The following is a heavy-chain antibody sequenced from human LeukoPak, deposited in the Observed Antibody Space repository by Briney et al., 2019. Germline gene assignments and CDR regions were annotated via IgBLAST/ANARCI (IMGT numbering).Heavy chain of an antibody. J-gene: IGHJ4*02. CDR2: INPNSGGT. D-gene: IGHD3-22*01. CDR3: ARFRYYYDSSGYYLYYFDY. V-gene: IGHV1-2*06. Sequence: ASVKVSCEASGYTFTGYYMHWVRQAPGQGLEWMGRINPNSGGTNYAQKFQGRVTMTRDTSISTAYMELSRLRSDDTAVYYCARFRYYYDSSGYYLYYFDYWGQGTLVTVSS. CDR1: GYTFTGYY.